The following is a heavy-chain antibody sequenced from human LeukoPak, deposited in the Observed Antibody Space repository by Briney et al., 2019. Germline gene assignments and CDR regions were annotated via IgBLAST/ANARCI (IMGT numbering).Heavy chain of an antibody. Sequence: VRSLRLSCAASGFSFSTYGIHWVRQAPGKGLDWVAVISYDGNSKYYADSVKGRFTISRDNSKNTLYLEMNSLRAEDTAVYYCAKEYCGGRCYSDYFDYWGQGTLVTVCS. CDR2: ISYDGNSK. CDR1: GFSFSTYG. D-gene: IGHD2-21*01. J-gene: IGHJ4*02. CDR3: AKEYCGGRCYSDYFDY. V-gene: IGHV3-30*18.